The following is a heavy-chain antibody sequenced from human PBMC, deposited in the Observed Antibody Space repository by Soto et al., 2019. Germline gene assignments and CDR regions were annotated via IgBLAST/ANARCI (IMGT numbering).Heavy chain of an antibody. CDR2: ISYDGSNK. J-gene: IGHJ6*02. Sequence: SLRLSCAASGFTFSSYAMHWVRQAPGKGLEWVAVISYDGSNKYYADSVKGRFTISRDNSKNTLYLQMNSLRAEGTAVYYCASGSSSSLYYYYGMDVWGQGTTVTVSS. CDR1: GFTFSSYA. CDR3: ASGSSSSLYYYYGMDV. D-gene: IGHD6-13*01. V-gene: IGHV3-30-3*01.